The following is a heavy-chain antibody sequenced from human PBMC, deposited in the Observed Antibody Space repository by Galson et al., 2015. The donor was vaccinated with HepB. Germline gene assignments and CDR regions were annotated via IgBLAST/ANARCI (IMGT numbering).Heavy chain of an antibody. CDR2: IYPGDSET. J-gene: IGHJ4*02. Sequence: QSGAEVKKPGESLKISCKGSGYSFTSYWIGWVRQMPGKGLEWMGLIYPGDSETRNSPSFQGQVTISVDKSINTAYLQWSSLKASDTAIYYCARFYYGSGTYYFDYWGQGSLVTVSS. V-gene: IGHV5-51*03. D-gene: IGHD3-10*01. CDR1: GYSFTSYW. CDR3: ARFYYGSGTYYFDY.